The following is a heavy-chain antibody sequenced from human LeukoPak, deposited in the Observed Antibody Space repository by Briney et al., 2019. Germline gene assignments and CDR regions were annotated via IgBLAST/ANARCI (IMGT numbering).Heavy chain of an antibody. CDR2: IGTADDT. J-gene: IGHJ4*02. D-gene: IGHD2-15*01. V-gene: IGHV3-13*04. CDR1: GFTFSSYD. CDR3: ARLSICSGGSCYSIIDY. Sequence: GGSLRLSCVASGFTFSSYDMHWVRQTTGKGLEWVSAIGTADDTFYPASVKGRFTISRDDAKNSLYLQMSNLRVGDTAVYYCARLSICSGGSCYSIIDYWGQGTLVTVSS.